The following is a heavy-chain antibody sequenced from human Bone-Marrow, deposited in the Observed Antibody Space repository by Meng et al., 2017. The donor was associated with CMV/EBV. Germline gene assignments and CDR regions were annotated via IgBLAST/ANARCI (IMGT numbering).Heavy chain of an antibody. CDR2: INEDGRIT. D-gene: IGHD1-26*01. Sequence: EVALGESGGGFIQPGGSLRLSCEDSGFTFSNYWMHWVRQVPGEGLVWVSRINEDGRITSYADSVKGRFTISRDNARNTLYLQMNSLRADDSAVYYCARDLSGSRDYWGRGTLVTVSS. CDR1: GFTFSNYW. V-gene: IGHV3-74*01. J-gene: IGHJ4*02. CDR3: ARDLSGSRDY.